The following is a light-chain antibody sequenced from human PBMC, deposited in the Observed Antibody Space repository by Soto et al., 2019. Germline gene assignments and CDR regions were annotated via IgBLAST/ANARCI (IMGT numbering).Light chain of an antibody. J-gene: IGLJ2*01. V-gene: IGLV2-11*01. CDR2: DVS. CDR1: SSDVGGYNY. CDR3: CSYAGSYTLV. Sequence: QSALTQPSSVSGSPGQSVTISCTGTSSDVGGYNYVSWYQQHPGKAPKLMIYDVSKRPSGVPDRFSGSKSGNTAPLTISGLQAEDEADYYCCSYAGSYTLVFGGGTKLTVL.